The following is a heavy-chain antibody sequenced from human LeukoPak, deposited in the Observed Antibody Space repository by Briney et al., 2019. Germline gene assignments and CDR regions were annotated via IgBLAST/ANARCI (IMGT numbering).Heavy chain of an antibody. V-gene: IGHV1-8*01. CDR1: GYTFTSYD. Sequence: ASVKVSCKASGYTFTSYDINWVRQATGQGLEWMGWMNPNSGNTGYAQKLQGRVTMTEDTSTDTAYMELSSLRSEDTAVYYCATTTSLEWLGLWGQGTLVTVSS. CDR3: ATTTSLEWLGL. D-gene: IGHD6-19*01. CDR2: MNPNSGNT. J-gene: IGHJ4*02.